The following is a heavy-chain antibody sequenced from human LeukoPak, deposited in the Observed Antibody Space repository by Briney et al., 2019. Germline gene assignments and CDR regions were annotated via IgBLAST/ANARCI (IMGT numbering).Heavy chain of an antibody. CDR1: GYSSTSYW. J-gene: IGHJ5*02. V-gene: IGHV5-51*01. Sequence: GESLKFSCKGAGYSSTSYWIGWLRRLPGRGLEWMGMISHGYYDTRYPPSIQGQVPISAHKSISTAYLQWSSLKASDTAMYYCARNLDIVVVPAATWGQGTLVTVSS. CDR3: ARNLDIVVVPAAT. D-gene: IGHD2-2*01. CDR2: ISHGYYDT.